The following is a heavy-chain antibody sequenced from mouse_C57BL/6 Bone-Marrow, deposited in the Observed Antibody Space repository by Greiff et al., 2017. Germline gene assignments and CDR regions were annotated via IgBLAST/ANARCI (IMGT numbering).Heavy chain of an antibody. CDR3: ARRYGTPYYFDY. CDR1: GYSFTGYY. V-gene: IGHV1-43*01. CDR2: INPSTGGT. D-gene: IGHD1-1*01. J-gene: IGHJ2*01. Sequence: EVQGVESGPELVKPGASVKISCKASGYSFTGYYMHWVKQSSEKSLEWIGEINPSTGGTSYNQKFKGKATLTVDKSSSTAYMQLKSLTSEDSAVCYCARRYGTPYYFDYWGQGTTLTVSS.